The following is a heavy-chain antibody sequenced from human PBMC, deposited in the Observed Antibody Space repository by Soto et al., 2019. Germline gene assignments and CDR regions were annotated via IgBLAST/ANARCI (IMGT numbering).Heavy chain of an antibody. J-gene: IGHJ6*02. CDR3: VHFRSDGYNYLASYYCYGLDV. Sequence: QITLKESGPTLVKPTQTLTLTCTCSGFSLSTTGVGVGWIRQPPGKALEWLALIHWDDDKRYSPSVKSRLTNTNDHSRNQVLLTMNNMHPVDSATYYCVHFRSDGYNYLASYYCYGLDVWGQGTTVTVSS. D-gene: IGHD1-1*01. CDR2: IHWDDDK. V-gene: IGHV2-5*02. CDR1: GFSLSTTGVG.